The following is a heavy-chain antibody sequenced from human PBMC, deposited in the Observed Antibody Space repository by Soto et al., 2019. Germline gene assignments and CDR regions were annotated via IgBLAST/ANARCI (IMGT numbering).Heavy chain of an antibody. D-gene: IGHD2-15*01. V-gene: IGHV1-69*13. CDR3: AGGYCSGGSCYYYYYGMDV. CDR2: IIPIFGTA. J-gene: IGHJ6*02. CDR1: GGTFSSYA. Sequence: SVKVSCKASGGTFSSYAISWVRQAPGQGLEWMGGIIPIFGTANYAQKFQGRVTITADESTSTAYMELSSLRSEDTAVYYCAGGYCSGGSCYYYYYGMDVWGQGTTVTVSS.